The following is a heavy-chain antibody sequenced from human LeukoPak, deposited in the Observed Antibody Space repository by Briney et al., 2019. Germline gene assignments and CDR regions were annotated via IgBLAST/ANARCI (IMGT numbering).Heavy chain of an antibody. CDR1: GFTFSKYW. Sequence: PGGFLRLSCAASGFTFSKYWLHWLRQAPGKGLVWVSRISPDDKSASYADSVKGRFTIARDDARKTLYLQMNSLRAEDTAVYYCLTIVETTFDAFDIWGQGTMVTVSS. CDR3: LTIVETTFDAFDI. J-gene: IGHJ3*02. D-gene: IGHD1-26*01. CDR2: ISPDDKSA. V-gene: IGHV3-74*01.